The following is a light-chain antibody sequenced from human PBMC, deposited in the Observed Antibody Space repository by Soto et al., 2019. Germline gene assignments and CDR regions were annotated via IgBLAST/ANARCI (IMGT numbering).Light chain of an antibody. CDR3: QQYNNWLLFT. CDR2: GAA. Sequence: EIVMTQSPATLSVSPGVRATLSCRASQSVSSNLAWYQQKPGQAPRLLIYGAATRATGIPARFSGSGSGTEFTLTISSLQSVVFAVYYCQQYNNWLLFTFGPGTKVEIK. V-gene: IGKV3-15*01. CDR1: QSVSSN. J-gene: IGKJ3*01.